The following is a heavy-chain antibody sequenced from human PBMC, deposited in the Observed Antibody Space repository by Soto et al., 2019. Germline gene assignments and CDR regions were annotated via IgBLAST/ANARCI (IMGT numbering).Heavy chain of an antibody. D-gene: IGHD2-15*01. CDR3: AKGSEVARQELDY. CDR2: LSSDGSDE. J-gene: IGHJ4*02. Sequence: QVQLVESGGGGVQPGRSLRLSCAASGFTFSNFGMHWVRQAPGKGLEWVAALSSDGSDEYYSDSVKGRFTISSDNSKNTLFLQMNSLRVEDTAVDYCAKGSEVARQELDYWGQGTLVTVSS. V-gene: IGHV3-30*18. CDR1: GFTFSNFG.